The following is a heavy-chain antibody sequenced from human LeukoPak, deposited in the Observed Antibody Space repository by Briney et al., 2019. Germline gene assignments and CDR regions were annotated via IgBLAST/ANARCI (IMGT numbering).Heavy chain of an antibody. CDR1: GGSISSYY. D-gene: IGHD5-18*01. Sequence: XETLSLTCTVSGGSISSYYWSWIRQPPGKGLEWIGYIYYSGSTNYNPSLKSRVTISVDTSKNQFSLKLSSVTAADTAVYYCARGPLDTAMVIYYYYYGMDVWGQGTTVTVSS. CDR2: IYYSGST. J-gene: IGHJ6*02. V-gene: IGHV4-59*01. CDR3: ARGPLDTAMVIYYYYYGMDV.